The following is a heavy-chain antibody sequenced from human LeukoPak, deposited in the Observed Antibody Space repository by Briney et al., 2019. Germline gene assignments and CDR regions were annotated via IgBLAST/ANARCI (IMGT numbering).Heavy chain of an antibody. CDR2: LYSGGST. D-gene: IGHD3-10*01. V-gene: IGHV3-53*01. CDR1: GLTISSNY. Sequence: GGSLRLSCAASGLTISSNYMNWVRQAPGKGLEWVSVLYSGGSTYYADSVQDRFTISRDNSKNTLYLQMNSLRAEDTAVYYCAKVAKYYCGSETYYFFEQWGQGTPVTASS. CDR3: AKVAKYYCGSETYYFFEQ. J-gene: IGHJ4*02.